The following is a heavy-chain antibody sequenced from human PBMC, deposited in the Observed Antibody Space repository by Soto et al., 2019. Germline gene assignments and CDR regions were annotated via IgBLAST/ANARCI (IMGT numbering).Heavy chain of an antibody. CDR2: ISAYNGNT. CDR3: ARVAYSKDWSLDY. D-gene: IGHD6-13*01. V-gene: IGHV1-18*01. J-gene: IGHJ4*01. CDR1: GYTFTSYG. Sequence: ASVKVSCKASGYTFTSYGISWVRQAPGQGLEWMGWISAYNGNTNYAQKLQGRVTMTTDTSTSTAYMELRRLRAEETAVYFCARVAYSKDWSLDYWGQVTLVTVSS.